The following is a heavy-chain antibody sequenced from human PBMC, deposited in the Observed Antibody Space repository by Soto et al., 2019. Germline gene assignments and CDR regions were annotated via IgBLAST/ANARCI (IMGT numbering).Heavy chain of an antibody. J-gene: IGHJ5*02. CDR1: GFTFGSYS. V-gene: IGHV3-21*04. Sequence: GGSLRLSCAASGFTFGSYSMVSVRQAPEKGLEWVSSIGGSSGHIYYADSLKGRFTISRDNAKNTLYLQMNSLRPEDTAVYYCAKFYGGKSAHTYTIDPWGQGTLVTVSS. CDR2: IGGSSGHI. D-gene: IGHD2-15*01. CDR3: AKFYGGKSAHTYTIDP.